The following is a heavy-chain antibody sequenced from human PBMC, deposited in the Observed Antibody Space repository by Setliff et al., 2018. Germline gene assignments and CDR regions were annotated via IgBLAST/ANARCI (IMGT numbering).Heavy chain of an antibody. V-gene: IGHV4-34*01. CDR1: GGSFSTYY. CDR3: ARGGGYGSGGSFHNAPFDY. Sequence: SETLSLTCAVYGGSFSTYYWIWIRQPPGKGLEWIGEINHSGSTNYNPSLKSRVTISVDTSKNQVSLKLRSLTAADTALYYCARGGGYGSGGSFHNAPFDYWGQGMLVTVSS. J-gene: IGHJ4*02. D-gene: IGHD3-10*01. CDR2: INHSGST.